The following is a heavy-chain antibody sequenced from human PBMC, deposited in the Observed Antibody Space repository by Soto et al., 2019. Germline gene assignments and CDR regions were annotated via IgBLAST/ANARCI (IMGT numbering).Heavy chain of an antibody. CDR1: GFTFTNYW. CDR3: VRGVAATTGSWF. Sequence: GGSLRLSCAASGFTFTNYWMHWVRQAPGKGLMWVSRINSDESSTSYADSVKGRFTISRDNAKNTLYLQMNSLRAEDTAVYYCVRGVAATTGSWFWGQGTLVTVSS. CDR2: INSDESST. V-gene: IGHV3-74*01. J-gene: IGHJ4*02. D-gene: IGHD1-26*01.